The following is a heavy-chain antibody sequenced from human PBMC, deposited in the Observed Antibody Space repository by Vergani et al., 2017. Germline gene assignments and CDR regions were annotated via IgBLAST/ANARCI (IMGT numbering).Heavy chain of an antibody. J-gene: IGHJ6*02. D-gene: IGHD3-9*01. V-gene: IGHV3-30*18. Sequence: QVQLVESGGGVVQPGRSLRLSCAASGFTFSSYGMHWVRQAPGKGLEWVAVISYDGSNKYYADSVKGRFTISRDNSKNTLYLQMNSLRAEDTAVYYCAKDGYVILTGYGWYGMDVWGQGTTVTVSS. CDR3: AKDGYVILTGYGWYGMDV. CDR2: ISYDGSNK. CDR1: GFTFSSYG.